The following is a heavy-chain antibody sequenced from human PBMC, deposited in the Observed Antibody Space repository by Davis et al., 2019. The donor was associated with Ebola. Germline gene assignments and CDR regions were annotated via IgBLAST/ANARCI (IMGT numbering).Heavy chain of an antibody. Sequence: GESLKISCAASGFTFSSFWMSWVRQAPGKGLEWVSYISSSSSTIYYADSVKGRFTISRDNAKNSLYLQMNRLRDEDTAVYYCARGWLRGWFDPWGQGTLVTVSS. CDR2: ISSSSSTI. J-gene: IGHJ5*02. CDR1: GFTFSSFW. D-gene: IGHD5-12*01. V-gene: IGHV3-48*02. CDR3: ARGWLRGWFDP.